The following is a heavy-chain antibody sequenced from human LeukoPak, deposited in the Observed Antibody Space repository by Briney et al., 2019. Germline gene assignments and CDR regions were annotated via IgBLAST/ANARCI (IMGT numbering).Heavy chain of an antibody. Sequence: SGTLSLTCAVSGGSISSSNWWSWVRQPPGKGLEWIGEIYHSGSTNYNPSLKSRVTMSVDTSKNQFSLKLSSVTAADTAVYYCARAGGSSGWYGGDYFDYWGQGTLVTVSS. CDR3: ARAGGSSGWYGGDYFDY. J-gene: IGHJ4*02. V-gene: IGHV4-4*02. CDR1: GGSISSSNW. D-gene: IGHD6-19*01. CDR2: IYHSGST.